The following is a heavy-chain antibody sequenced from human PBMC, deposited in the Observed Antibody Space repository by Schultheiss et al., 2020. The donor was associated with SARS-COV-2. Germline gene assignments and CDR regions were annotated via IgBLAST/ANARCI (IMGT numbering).Heavy chain of an antibody. CDR3: ARVTTGAFDI. D-gene: IGHD4-17*01. V-gene: IGHV3-23*01. CDR2: ISGSGGST. Sequence: GGSLRLSCAASGFTFDDYAMHWVRQAPGKGLEWVSAISGSGGSTYYADSVKGRFTISRDNSRTTVYLQMNSLRGDDTAVYYCARVTTGAFDIWGQGTLVTVSS. CDR1: GFTFDDYA. J-gene: IGHJ1*01.